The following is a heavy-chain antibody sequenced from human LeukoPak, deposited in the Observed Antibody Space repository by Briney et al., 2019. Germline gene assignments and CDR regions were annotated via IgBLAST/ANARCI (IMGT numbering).Heavy chain of an antibody. D-gene: IGHD6-6*01. CDR2: ISYDGSNK. CDR1: GFTLSSYV. Sequence: PGGSLRLSCATSGFTLSSYVMHWVRQAPGKGLEWVAVISYDGSNKYYADSVKGRFTISRDNSKNTLYLQMNSLRAEDTAVYYCARAQQLVLPINYMDVWGKGTTVTVSS. V-gene: IGHV3-30*04. CDR3: ARAQQLVLPINYMDV. J-gene: IGHJ6*03.